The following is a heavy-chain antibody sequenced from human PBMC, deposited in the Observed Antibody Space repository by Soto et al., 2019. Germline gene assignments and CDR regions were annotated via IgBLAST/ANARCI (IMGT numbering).Heavy chain of an antibody. CDR3: ARGLETSKGLDV. CDR2: INHSGST. V-gene: IGHV4-34*01. Sequence: QVQLQQWGAGLLKPSETLSLTCAVYGGSFSGYYWSWIRQPPGKGLEWIGEINHSGSTNYNPSLKGRVTISVDTSKNQFSLKLSSVTAADTAVYYCARGLETSKGLDVWGQVTTVTVSS. CDR1: GGSFSGYY. J-gene: IGHJ6*02.